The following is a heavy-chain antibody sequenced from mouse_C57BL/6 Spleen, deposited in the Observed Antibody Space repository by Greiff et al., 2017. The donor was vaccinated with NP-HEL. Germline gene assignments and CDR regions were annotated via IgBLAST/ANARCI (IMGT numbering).Heavy chain of an antibody. J-gene: IGHJ4*01. CDR1: GYAFTNYL. V-gene: IGHV1-54*01. CDR2: INPGSGGT. Sequence: VKLQESGAELVRPGTSVKVSCKASGYAFTNYLIEWVKQRPGQGLEWIGVINPGSGGTNYNEKFKGKATLTADKSSSTAYMQLSSLTSEDSAVYFCARGGIYYDYGYAMDYWGQGTSVTVSS. CDR3: ARGGIYYDYGYAMDY. D-gene: IGHD2-4*01.